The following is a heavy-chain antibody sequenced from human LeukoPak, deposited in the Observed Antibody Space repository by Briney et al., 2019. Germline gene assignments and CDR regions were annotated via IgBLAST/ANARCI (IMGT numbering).Heavy chain of an antibody. J-gene: IGHJ4*02. CDR2: IYTSGNT. CDR3: ARVARCTSCFDIDY. Sequence: SETLSLTCTVSGDSISSYYWSWIRQPAGKGLEWIGRIYTSGNTKYNPSLKSRVTMSLDTSKNQFSLKLNSVTAADTAVYYCARVARCTSCFDIDYWGQGTLVTVSS. CDR1: GDSISSYY. D-gene: IGHD2-2*01. V-gene: IGHV4-4*07.